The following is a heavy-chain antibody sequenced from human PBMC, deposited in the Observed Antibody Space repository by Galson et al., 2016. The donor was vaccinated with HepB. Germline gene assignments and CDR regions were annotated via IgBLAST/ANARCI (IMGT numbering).Heavy chain of an antibody. V-gene: IGHV4-39*01. J-gene: IGHJ3*01. CDR1: GGSISSSSYY. CDR3: ARQDRAGLVNF. Sequence: TLSLTCTVSGGSISSSSYYWAWIRQPPGKGLEWIGNIYYSGTTYYNPSLQSRVTISVDTSKNQFSLSLSFVTAADTAVYSCARQDRAGLVNFWGQGTMVTVSS. D-gene: IGHD3/OR15-3a*01. CDR2: IYYSGTT.